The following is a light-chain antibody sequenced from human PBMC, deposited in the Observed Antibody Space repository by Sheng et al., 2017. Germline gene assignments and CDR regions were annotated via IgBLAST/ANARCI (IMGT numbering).Light chain of an antibody. CDR2: LVS. Sequence: EILITQSPLYLPVTPGEPASISCRSGQSLLQSSGYDYLDWYLQRPGQSPQLLIYLVSNRASGVPDRFSASGSGTDFTLKINRVEPEDVGVYYCMQTLQSPFTFGPGTKVDI. V-gene: IGKV2-28*01. CDR3: MQTLQSPFT. CDR1: QSLLQSSGYDY. J-gene: IGKJ3*01.